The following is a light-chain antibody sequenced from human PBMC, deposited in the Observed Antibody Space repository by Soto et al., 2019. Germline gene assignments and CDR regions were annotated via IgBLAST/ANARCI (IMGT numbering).Light chain of an antibody. Sequence: DIQMTQSPSTLSASVGDRVTITCRASQSISSWLAWYQQKPGKAPKFLIYDASRLESGVPSRFSGSGSGTEFTLTISSLQPDDFATYYCQHYNSFSWTFGQGTKVDIK. J-gene: IGKJ1*01. CDR1: QSISSW. CDR2: DAS. CDR3: QHYNSFSWT. V-gene: IGKV1-5*01.